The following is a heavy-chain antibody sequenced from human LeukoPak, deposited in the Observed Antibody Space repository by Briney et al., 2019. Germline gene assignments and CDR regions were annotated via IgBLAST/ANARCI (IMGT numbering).Heavy chain of an antibody. J-gene: IGHJ4*02. Sequence: SETLSLTCTVSGGSISSSTYYWVWLRQPPGKGLEWIGTIYYSGSTYYNPSLKSRVSISVDTSQNQFSLKLSSVTAADTAVYYCARLPSTTPPDYWGQGTLVTVSS. CDR3: ARLPSTTPPDY. V-gene: IGHV4-39*01. CDR2: IYYSGST. D-gene: IGHD1-14*01. CDR1: GGSISSSTYY.